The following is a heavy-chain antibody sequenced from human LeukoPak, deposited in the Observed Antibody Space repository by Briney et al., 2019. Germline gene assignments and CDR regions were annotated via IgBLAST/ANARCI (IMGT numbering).Heavy chain of an antibody. Sequence: GESLKISCMASGYSFNSYWISWVRQMPGKGLEWMGIIYPGDSDTRYSPSFQGQVTISADKSISTAYVQWSSLKASDTAMYYCARGDGNHFDYWGQGTLVTVSS. CDR1: GYSFNSYW. CDR3: ARGDGNHFDY. D-gene: IGHD5-24*01. V-gene: IGHV5-51*01. CDR2: IYPGDSDT. J-gene: IGHJ4*02.